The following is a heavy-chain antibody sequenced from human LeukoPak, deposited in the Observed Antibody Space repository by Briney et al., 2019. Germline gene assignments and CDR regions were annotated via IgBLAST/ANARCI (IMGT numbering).Heavy chain of an antibody. J-gene: IGHJ4*02. CDR2: INHSGST. Sequence: SETLSLTCAVYGGSFSGYYWSWIRQPPGKGLKWIGGINHSGSTNYNPSLKSRVTISVDTSKNQFSLKLSSVTAADTAVYYCARGVRYYDFWSGYCHFDYWGQGTLVTVSS. CDR1: GGSFSGYY. CDR3: ARGVRYYDFWSGYCHFDY. D-gene: IGHD3-3*01. V-gene: IGHV4-34*01.